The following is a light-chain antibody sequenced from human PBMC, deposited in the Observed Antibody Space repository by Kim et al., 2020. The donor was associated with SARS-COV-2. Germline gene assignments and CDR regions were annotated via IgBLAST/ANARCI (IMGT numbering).Light chain of an antibody. Sequence: QSVLTQPPSASGTPGQRVTISCSGSSSNIGSNTVNLYQQLPGAAPQLLIYSNNHRPSGVPDPFSGSKSGTTASPAISGLQSEDEADYYCAACDDSLNAWVFGGGTQLTVL. CDR1: SSNIGSNT. CDR2: SNN. CDR3: AACDDSLNAWV. V-gene: IGLV1-44*01. J-gene: IGLJ3*02.